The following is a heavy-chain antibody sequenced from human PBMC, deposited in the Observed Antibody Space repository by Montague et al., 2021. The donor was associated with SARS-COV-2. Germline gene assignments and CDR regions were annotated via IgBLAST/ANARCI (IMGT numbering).Heavy chain of an antibody. CDR2: TYYRSKWYN. CDR1: GDSVSSNSAA. J-gene: IGHJ5*02. D-gene: IGHD2-8*01. V-gene: IGHV6-1*01. Sequence: CAISGDSVSSNSAAWNWIRQSPSRGLEWLGRTYYRSKWYNDYAVSVKSRITINPDTSKNQFSLQLNSVTPEDTAVYYCARDDPYCTNGVCYTGNWFDPWGQGILVTVSS. CDR3: ARDDPYCTNGVCYTGNWFDP.